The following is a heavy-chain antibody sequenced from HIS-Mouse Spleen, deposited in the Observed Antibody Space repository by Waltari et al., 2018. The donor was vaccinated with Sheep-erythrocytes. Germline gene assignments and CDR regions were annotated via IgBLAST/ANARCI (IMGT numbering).Heavy chain of an antibody. CDR3: AKDISRNIVVVPAAVGDY. V-gene: IGHV3-9*01. D-gene: IGHD2-2*01. Sequence: EVQLVESGGGLVQPGRSLRLSCAASGFSFDDYAMHWVRQATGNGLERVQGISWNSGGRGDEDSVKGRFTIARDNAKNSLYLQMNSLRAEDTALYYCAKDISRNIVVVPAAVGDYWGQGTLVTVSS. CDR2: ISWNSGGR. J-gene: IGHJ4*02. CDR1: GFSFDDYA.